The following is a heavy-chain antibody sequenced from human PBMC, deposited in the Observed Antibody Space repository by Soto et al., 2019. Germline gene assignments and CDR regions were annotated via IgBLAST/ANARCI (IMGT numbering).Heavy chain of an antibody. D-gene: IGHD4-17*01. Sequence: PSETLSLTCTVSGGSISKNYWTWIRQPPGKGLEYIGYIYDSVSTNYYPSLKSRVVISVDTSKNQFSLNLRSATAADTAVYYCARATPVTRKGYYFEYWGQGALVTVSS. V-gene: IGHV4-59*01. CDR2: IYDSVST. CDR1: GGSISKNY. CDR3: ARATPVTRKGYYFEY. J-gene: IGHJ4*02.